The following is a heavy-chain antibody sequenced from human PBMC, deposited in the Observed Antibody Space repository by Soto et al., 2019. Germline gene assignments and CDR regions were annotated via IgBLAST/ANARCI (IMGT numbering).Heavy chain of an antibody. Sequence: PSETLSLSCAASGFTFSSYSMNWVRQAPGKGLEWVSTISSTSIYIYYVDSVKGRFTISRDNAKNSPYLQMNSLRAEDTAVYYCARAANYYDSSGYPYWGQGTLVTVSS. CDR3: ARAANYYDSSGYPY. CDR1: GFTFSSYS. D-gene: IGHD3-22*01. CDR2: ISSTSIYI. J-gene: IGHJ4*02. V-gene: IGHV3-21*01.